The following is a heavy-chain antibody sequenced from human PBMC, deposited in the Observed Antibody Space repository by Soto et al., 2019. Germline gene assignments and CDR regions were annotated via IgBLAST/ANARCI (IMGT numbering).Heavy chain of an antibody. V-gene: IGHV4-31*03. CDR2: IYYSGST. Sequence: SETLSLTCTVSGGSISSGGYYWSWIRQHPGKGLEWIGYIYYSGSTYYNPSLKSRVTISVDTSKNQFSLKLSSVTAADTAVYYCARGVRVEYSSSFRYYYYGMDVWGQGTTVTVSS. CDR3: ARGVRVEYSSSFRYYYYGMDV. CDR1: GGSISSGGYY. D-gene: IGHD6-6*01. J-gene: IGHJ6*01.